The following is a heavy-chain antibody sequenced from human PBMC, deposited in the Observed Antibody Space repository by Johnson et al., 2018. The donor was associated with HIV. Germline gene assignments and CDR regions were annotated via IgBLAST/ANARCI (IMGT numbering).Heavy chain of an antibody. D-gene: IGHD1-26*01. Sequence: QVQLVESGGGVVQPGRSLRLSCAASGFTFSSYGMHWVRQAPAKGLEWVAVISYDGSDKDYADSVKGRFTISRDSSKNTLYLQMNSLRAEDTAVYYCARYGISFVGATTVKWAFDIWGQGTMVTVSS. J-gene: IGHJ3*02. CDR3: ARYGISFVGATTVKWAFDI. CDR2: ISYDGSDK. V-gene: IGHV3-30*04. CDR1: GFTFSSYG.